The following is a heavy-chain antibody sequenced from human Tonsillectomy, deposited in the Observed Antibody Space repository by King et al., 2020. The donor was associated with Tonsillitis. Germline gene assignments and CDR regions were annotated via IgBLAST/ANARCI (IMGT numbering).Heavy chain of an antibody. CDR2: INHSGST. J-gene: IGHJ3*02. D-gene: IGHD1-1*01. V-gene: IGHV4-34*01. CDR1: GDSFSDYY. CDR3: ARLPNWNSGRAFDI. Sequence: VQLQQWGAGLLKPSETLSLTCAVYGDSFSDYYWSWIRQPPGKGLEWIGEINHSGSTNYYPSLQSRVTISVVTSKNQFSLKLSSVTAADTAVYYCARLPNWNSGRAFDIWGQGTVVTVSS.